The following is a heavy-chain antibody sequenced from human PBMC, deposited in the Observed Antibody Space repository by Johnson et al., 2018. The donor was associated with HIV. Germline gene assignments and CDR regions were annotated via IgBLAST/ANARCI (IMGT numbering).Heavy chain of an antibody. D-gene: IGHD5-18*01. CDR2: IRYDGSNK. Sequence: QVQLVESGGGVVQPGGSLRLSCAASGITFSSYGMHWVRQAPGRGLEWVAFIRYDGSNKYYADSVKGRFTISRDNSKNTLDLQMNSLRAEDTAVYYGAKEVPVYSYGYYDAFDIWGQGTMVTVSS. CDR1: GITFSSYG. V-gene: IGHV3-30*02. CDR3: AKEVPVYSYGYYDAFDI. J-gene: IGHJ3*02.